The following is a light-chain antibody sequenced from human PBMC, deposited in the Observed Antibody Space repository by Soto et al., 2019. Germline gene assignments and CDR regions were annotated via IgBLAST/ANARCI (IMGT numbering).Light chain of an antibody. J-gene: IGLJ1*01. CDR2: VGTGGIVG. CDR3: GADHGSGSNFAFYV. V-gene: IGLV9-49*01. CDR1: SGYSNYK. Sequence: QSVLTQPPSASASLGASVTLTCTLSSGYSNYKVDWYRQRPGKGPRFVMRVGTGGIVGSKGDGIPDRFSVLGSGLNRYLTIKNIQEDDESDYHCGADHGSGSNFAFYVFGTGTKVTVL.